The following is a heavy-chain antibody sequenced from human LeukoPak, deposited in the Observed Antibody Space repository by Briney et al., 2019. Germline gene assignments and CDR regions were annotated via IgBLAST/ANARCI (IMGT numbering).Heavy chain of an antibody. CDR1: GFTFTGYW. J-gene: IGHJ3*02. CDR2: IKQDGSEK. Sequence: GGSLRLSCAASGFTFTGYWMSWVRQAPGKGVEWVANIKQDGSEKYYVDSVKGRFTISRDNAKNSLYLQMNSLRAEDTAVYYCARALPSPLYSGSYADAFDIWGQGTMVTVSS. CDR3: ARALPSPLYSGSYADAFDI. V-gene: IGHV3-7*02. D-gene: IGHD1-26*01.